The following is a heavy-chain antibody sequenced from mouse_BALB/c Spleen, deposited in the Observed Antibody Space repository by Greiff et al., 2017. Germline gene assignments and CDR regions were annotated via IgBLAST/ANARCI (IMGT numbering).Heavy chain of an antibody. CDR2: ISYSGST. CDR1: GYSITSDYA. CDR3: AIYDGYYGAMDY. J-gene: IGHJ4*01. Sequence: EVKLQESGPGLVKPSQSLSLTCTVTGYSITSDYAWTWIRQFPGNTLEWMGYISYSGSTSYNPSLKSRISITRDTSKNQFFLQLNSVTTEDTATYYCAIYDGYYGAMDYWGQGTSVTVSS. D-gene: IGHD2-3*01. V-gene: IGHV3-2*02.